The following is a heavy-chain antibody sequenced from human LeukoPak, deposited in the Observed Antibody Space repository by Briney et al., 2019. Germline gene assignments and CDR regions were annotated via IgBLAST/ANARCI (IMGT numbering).Heavy chain of an antibody. V-gene: IGHV4-61*01. Sequence: SETLSLTCAVSGGSVSSDTYYWHWIRRSPGKGLEWVGFVYYSGRTKYNPSLKSRVTMSKDTSKNQVSLRLRSVTAADTAMYFCVREASTSYYDSSGYYRQTETFDVWGLGTMVTVSS. CDR1: GGSVSSDTYY. D-gene: IGHD3-22*01. J-gene: IGHJ3*01. CDR2: VYYSGRT. CDR3: VREASTSYYDSSGYYRQTETFDV.